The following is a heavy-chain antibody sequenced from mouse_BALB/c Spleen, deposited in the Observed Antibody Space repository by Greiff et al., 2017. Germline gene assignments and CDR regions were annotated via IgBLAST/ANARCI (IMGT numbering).Heavy chain of an antibody. D-gene: IGHD2-1*01. Sequence: DVQLVESGGGLVKPGGSLKLSCAASGFTFSDYYMYWVRQTPEKRLEWVATISDGGSYTYYPDSVKGRFTISRDNAKNNLYLQMSSLKSEDTAMYYCARGNYRATDYWGQGTSVTVSS. J-gene: IGHJ4*01. CDR2: ISDGGSYT. V-gene: IGHV5-4*02. CDR1: GFTFSDYY. CDR3: ARGNYRATDY.